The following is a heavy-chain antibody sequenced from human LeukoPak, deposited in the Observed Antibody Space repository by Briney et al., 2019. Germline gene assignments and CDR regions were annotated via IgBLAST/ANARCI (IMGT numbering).Heavy chain of an antibody. Sequence: PSETLSLTCTVSGGSITRDYWTWIRQSPGKGLEWIGHLFDSGSTTYNPSLKSRVTISVDMSKNQFSLKLSSVTAADTAVYYCASPDGIPDAFDIWGQGTMVTVSS. J-gene: IGHJ3*02. V-gene: IGHV4-59*12. CDR2: LFDSGST. CDR1: GGSITRDY. CDR3: ASPDGIPDAFDI. D-gene: IGHD1-26*01.